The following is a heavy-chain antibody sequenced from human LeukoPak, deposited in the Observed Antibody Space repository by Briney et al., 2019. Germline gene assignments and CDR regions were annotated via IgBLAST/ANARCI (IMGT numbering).Heavy chain of an antibody. CDR2: IGGSGATT. D-gene: IGHD6-13*01. CDR1: GFTFSFAW. CDR3: AKDPRIAAAGIPPGY. Sequence: QSGGSLRLSCAASGFTFSFAWMSWVRQAPGKGLEWVSAIGGSGATTYYADSVKGRFSISRDNSKNTLYLQMNSLRVEDTAVYYCAKDPRIAAAGIPPGYWGQGTLVTVSS. V-gene: IGHV3-23*01. J-gene: IGHJ4*02.